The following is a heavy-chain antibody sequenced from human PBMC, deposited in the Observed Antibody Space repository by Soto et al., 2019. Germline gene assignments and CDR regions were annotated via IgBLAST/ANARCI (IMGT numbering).Heavy chain of an antibody. CDR2: INHSGST. D-gene: IGHD2-2*01. CDR1: GGSISSYY. Sequence: PSETLSLTCTVSGGSISSYYWSWIRQPPGKGLEWIGEINHSGSTNYNPSLKSRVTISVDTSKNQFSLKLSSVTAADTAVYYCASGGLQDIVVVPAARWDYYYYGMDVWGQGTTVTVSS. V-gene: IGHV4-34*01. J-gene: IGHJ6*02. CDR3: ASGGLQDIVVVPAARWDYYYYGMDV.